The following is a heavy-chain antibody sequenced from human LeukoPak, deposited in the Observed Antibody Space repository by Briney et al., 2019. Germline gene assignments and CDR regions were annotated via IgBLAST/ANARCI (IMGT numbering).Heavy chain of an antibody. CDR3: ARDVDPQY. D-gene: IGHD5-12*01. V-gene: IGHV4-39*01. Sequence: SETLSLTCTVSGGSISSSSYYWGWIRQPPGRGLEWIGTIYSSGSTYYNPSLKSRVTISVDTSKNQFSLKLSSVTAADTAVYYCARDVDPQYWGQGILVTVSS. J-gene: IGHJ4*02. CDR1: GGSISSSSYY. CDR2: IYSSGST.